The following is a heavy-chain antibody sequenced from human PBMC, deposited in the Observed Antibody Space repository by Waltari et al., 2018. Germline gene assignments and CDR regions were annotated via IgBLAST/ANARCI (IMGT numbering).Heavy chain of an antibody. CDR3: ARDRKPAAQIAAAGNYGMDV. D-gene: IGHD6-13*01. CDR1: GFTFSSYG. V-gene: IGHV3-33*01. J-gene: IGHJ6*02. Sequence: QVQLVESGGGVVQPGRSLRLSCAASGFTFSSYGMHWVRQAPGKGLEWVAVIWYDGSNKYYADSVKGRFTISRDNSKNTLYLQMNSLRAEDTAVYYCARDRKPAAQIAAAGNYGMDVWGQGTTVTVSS. CDR2: IWYDGSNK.